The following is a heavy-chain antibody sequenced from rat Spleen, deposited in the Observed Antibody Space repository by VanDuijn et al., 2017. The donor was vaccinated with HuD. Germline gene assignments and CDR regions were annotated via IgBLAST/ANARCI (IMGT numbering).Heavy chain of an antibody. CDR1: GFTFSNHW. V-gene: IGHV5-58*01. CDR2: ISSEGANT. Sequence: EVQLVESGGGFVQPGRSMKLSCAASGFTFSNHWMYWIRQAPGKGLEWVSSISSEGANTYYSDSVKGRFTISRDNSVNTVYLQMDSLRSEDTATYYCARNGPFNYGVFDYWGQGVMVTVSS. CDR3: ARNGPFNYGVFDY. J-gene: IGHJ2*01. D-gene: IGHD1-3*01.